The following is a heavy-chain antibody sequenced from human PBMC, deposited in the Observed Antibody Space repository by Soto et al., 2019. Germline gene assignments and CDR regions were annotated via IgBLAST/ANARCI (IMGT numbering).Heavy chain of an antibody. D-gene: IGHD3-10*01. CDR3: VRGITLVRGLTEHAMDV. Sequence: EVQVVESGGGLVQPGGSLRLSCAVSGFTISDHYMDWVRQAPGKGLEWVGHTEKKSNTYRTEYAASVKGRFTISRDDSQNSLYLQMNRLKIEDTAVYYCVRGITLVRGLTEHAMDVWGQGATVTVSS. V-gene: IGHV3-72*01. CDR1: GFTISDHY. CDR2: TEKKSNTYRT. J-gene: IGHJ6*02.